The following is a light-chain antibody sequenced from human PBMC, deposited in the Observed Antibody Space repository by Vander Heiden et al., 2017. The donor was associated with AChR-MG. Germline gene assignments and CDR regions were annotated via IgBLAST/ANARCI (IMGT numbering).Light chain of an antibody. CDR2: DVN. CDR3: CSFAGTPTCV. J-gene: IGLJ1*01. CDR1: SSDVGNYNY. Sequence: QSALTQPRSVSGSPGQSVTISCTGTSSDVGNYNYVSWYQQHPGRAPNVIIYDVNKRPSGVPDRFSGSKSGITASLTISGLQAEDEAEYYCCSFAGTPTCVSGTGTQVTVL. V-gene: IGLV2-11*01.